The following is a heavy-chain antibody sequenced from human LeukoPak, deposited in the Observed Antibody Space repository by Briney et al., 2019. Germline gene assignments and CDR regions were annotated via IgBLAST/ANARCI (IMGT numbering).Heavy chain of an antibody. CDR2: ISGSGGST. D-gene: IGHD3-9*01. CDR3: AKGLRYFDWSSDY. Sequence: GGPLRLSCAASGFTFSSYAMSWVRQAPGKGLEWVSAISGSGGSTYYADSVKGRFTISRDNSKNTLYLQMNSLRAEDTAVYYCAKGLRYFDWSSDYWGQGTLVTVSS. J-gene: IGHJ4*02. CDR1: GFTFSSYA. V-gene: IGHV3-23*01.